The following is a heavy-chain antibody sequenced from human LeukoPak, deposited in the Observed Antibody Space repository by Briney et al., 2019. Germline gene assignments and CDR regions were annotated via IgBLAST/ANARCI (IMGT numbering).Heavy chain of an antibody. CDR2: ISAGSAII. Sequence: GGSLRLSCAASGFTLSTFAMIWVRQTPGKGLEWVSYISAGSAIIYYADSVKGRLTISRDSAKKSLYLQMNSLRVEDTAIYYCTRGPGTGHYFDYWGQGTLVTVSS. V-gene: IGHV3-48*01. CDR1: GFTLSTFA. CDR3: TRGPGTGHYFDY. D-gene: IGHD3/OR15-3a*01. J-gene: IGHJ4*02.